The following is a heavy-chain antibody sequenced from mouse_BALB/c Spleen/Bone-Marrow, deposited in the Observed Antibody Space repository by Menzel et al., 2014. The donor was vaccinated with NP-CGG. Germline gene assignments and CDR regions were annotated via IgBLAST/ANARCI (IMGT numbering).Heavy chain of an antibody. CDR3: ARKGAMITHYYAMDY. CDR1: GFTFSSFG. Sequence: EVKLQESGGGLVQPGGSRKLSCAASGFTFSSFGMHWVRQAPEKGLEWVAYISNGGSPIYYADTVKGRFTISRDNPKNTLFLQMTSLRSEDTAMYYCARKGAMITHYYAMDYWGQGTSVTVSS. CDR2: ISNGGSPI. V-gene: IGHV5-17*02. J-gene: IGHJ4*01. D-gene: IGHD2-4*01.